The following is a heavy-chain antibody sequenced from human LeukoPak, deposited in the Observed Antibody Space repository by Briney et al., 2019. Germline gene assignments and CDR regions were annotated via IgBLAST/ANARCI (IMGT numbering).Heavy chain of an antibody. CDR2: INHSGST. CDR1: GGSISSSNW. Sequence: SETLSLTCAVSGGSISSSNWWSWVRQPPGKGLEWIGEINHSGSTNYNPSLKSRVTISVDTSKNQFSLKLSSVTAADTAVYYCASYGSGSYYGYWGQGTLVTVSS. D-gene: IGHD3-10*01. V-gene: IGHV4-4*02. CDR3: ASYGSGSYYGY. J-gene: IGHJ4*02.